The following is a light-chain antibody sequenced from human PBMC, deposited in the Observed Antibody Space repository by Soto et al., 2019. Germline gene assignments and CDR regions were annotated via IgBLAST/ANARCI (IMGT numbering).Light chain of an antibody. J-gene: IGLJ3*02. V-gene: IGLV8-61*01. Sequence: QTVVTQEPSFSVSPGRTVTLTCGLTSGSVSTGYYPSWYQQTPGQAPRTLIYNTNTRSSGVPDRFSGSILGNKAALTITGAQADDESDYYCVLYMGSGSWVFGGGTKVTVL. CDR3: VLYMGSGSWV. CDR2: NTN. CDR1: SGSVSTGYY.